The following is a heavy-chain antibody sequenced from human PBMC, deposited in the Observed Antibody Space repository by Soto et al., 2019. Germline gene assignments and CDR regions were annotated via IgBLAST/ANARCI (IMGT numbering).Heavy chain of an antibody. Sequence: VQLVQSGAEVKKPGSSVKVSCKASGGTFSSYAISWVRQAPGQGLEWMGGIIPIFGTANYAQKFQGRVTITADESTSTAYMELSSLRSEDTAVYYCAVGKGGTTSYWDYYGMDVWGQGTTVTVSS. CDR2: IIPIFGTA. V-gene: IGHV1-69*01. CDR1: GGTFSSYA. CDR3: AVGKGGTTSYWDYYGMDV. J-gene: IGHJ6*02. D-gene: IGHD1-7*01.